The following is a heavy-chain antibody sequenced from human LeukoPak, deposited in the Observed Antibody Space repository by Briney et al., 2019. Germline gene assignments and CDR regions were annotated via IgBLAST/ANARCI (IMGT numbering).Heavy chain of an antibody. V-gene: IGHV4-59*01. CDR3: AGTLYSSSWYGPLNYYYYGMDV. Sequence: PSETLSLTCTVSGGSLSSYYWSWIRQPPGKGLEWIGYIYYSGSTNYNPSPKSRVTISVDTSKNQFSLKLSSVTAADTAVYYCAGTLYSSSWYGPLNYYYYGMDVWGQGTTVTVSS. D-gene: IGHD6-13*01. CDR2: IYYSGST. CDR1: GGSLSSYY. J-gene: IGHJ6*02.